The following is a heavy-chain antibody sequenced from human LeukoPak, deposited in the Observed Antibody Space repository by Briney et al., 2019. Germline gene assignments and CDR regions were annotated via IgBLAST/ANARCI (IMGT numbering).Heavy chain of an antibody. D-gene: IGHD2-8*01. CDR3: ARNARRGPNNYFDY. CDR1: GYTFTGYY. V-gene: IGHV1-2*02. J-gene: IGHJ4*02. Sequence: GASVKVSCKASGYTFTGYYMHWVRQAPGQGLEWMGWINPNSGGTNYAQKFQGRVTMTRDTSISTAYMELRSLRSDDTAVYYCARNARRGPNNYFDYWGQGTLVTVSS. CDR2: INPNSGGT.